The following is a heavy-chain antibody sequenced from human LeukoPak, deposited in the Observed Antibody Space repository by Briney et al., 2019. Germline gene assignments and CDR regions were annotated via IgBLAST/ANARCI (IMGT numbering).Heavy chain of an antibody. CDR3: ARQAYGSGSYERPFDF. V-gene: IGHV4-4*09. Sequence: PSETLPLTCSVSGGSIINYYWSWIRQAPGKGLEWIGHIHSSETTNYNPSLKSRVTISVDTSKNQASLKLTSVTAADTAVVYWARQAYGSGSYERPFDFWGQGILVTVSS. D-gene: IGHD3-10*01. CDR1: GGSIINYY. J-gene: IGHJ4*02. CDR2: IHSSETT.